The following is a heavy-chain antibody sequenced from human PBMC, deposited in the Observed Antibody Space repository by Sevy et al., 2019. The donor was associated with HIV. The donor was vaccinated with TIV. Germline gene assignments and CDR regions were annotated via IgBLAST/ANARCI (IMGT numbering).Heavy chain of an antibody. CDR1: GGSISGGNYF. CDR2: IHYSGTT. Sequence: SETLSLTWTVSGGSISGGNYFWSWIRQSPGKGLEWIGYIHYSGTTNYNPSLKSRVTISVDTSKNQFSLKLRSVTAAVTAVYYCARDSGNYPYYFDYWGQGTLVTVSS. J-gene: IGHJ4*01. V-gene: IGHV4-61*01. D-gene: IGHD1-26*01. CDR3: ARDSGNYPYYFDY.